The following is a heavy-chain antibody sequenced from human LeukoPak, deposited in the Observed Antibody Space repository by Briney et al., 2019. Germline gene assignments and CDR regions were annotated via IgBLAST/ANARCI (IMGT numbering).Heavy chain of an antibody. D-gene: IGHD2-15*01. CDR2: IYYSGST. V-gene: IGHV4-39*01. J-gene: IGHJ3*02. CDR3: ATVGYCSGGSCYEVAFDI. Sequence: SETLSLTCTVSGGSISSSSYYWGWIRQPPGKGLEWIGSIYYSGSTYYNPSLMGRVTISVDTSKNQFSLKVRSVTAADAAVYYCATVGYCSGGSCYEVAFDIWGQGTMVTVSS. CDR1: GGSISSSSYY.